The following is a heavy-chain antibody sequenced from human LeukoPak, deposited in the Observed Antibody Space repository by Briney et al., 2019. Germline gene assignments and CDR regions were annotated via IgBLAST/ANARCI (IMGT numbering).Heavy chain of an antibody. CDR3: ARTPIYYFDNSGYYN. CDR1: GGSISSSTYY. D-gene: IGHD3-22*01. V-gene: IGHV4-39*07. Sequence: PSETLSLTCTVSGGSISSSTYYWAWVRQPPGKGLEWIASIYYSGTTYYNPSLKSRVTISIDTSMNQFSLKLSSVTAADTAVYYCARTPIYYFDNSGYYNWGQGTLVTVSS. CDR2: IYYSGTT. J-gene: IGHJ4*02.